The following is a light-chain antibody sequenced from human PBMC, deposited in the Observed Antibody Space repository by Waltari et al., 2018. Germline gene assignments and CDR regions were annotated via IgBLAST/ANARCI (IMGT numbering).Light chain of an antibody. V-gene: IGKV3-11*01. CDR3: QQRGNGLT. CDR1: QIVSNY. CDR2: DAS. J-gene: IGKJ4*01. Sequence: EIVLTQSPATLSLAPGERATLSCRASQIVSNYLAWYQQKPGQAPKLLIYDASTRATGPPARFSGSGSGTDFTLTISSLEPEDFAFYYCQQRGNGLTFGGGTKVEIK.